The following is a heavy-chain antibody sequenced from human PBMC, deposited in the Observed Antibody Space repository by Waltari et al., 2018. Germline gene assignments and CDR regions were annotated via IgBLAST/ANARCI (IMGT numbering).Heavy chain of an antibody. J-gene: IGHJ4*02. V-gene: IGHV4-39*01. Sequence: QLQLQESGPGLVKPSETLSLTCTVSGGSISSSSYYWGWIRQPPGKGLEWIGSIYYSGSTYYNPSLKSRVTRSVDTSKNQFSLKLSSVTAADTAVYYCARLRYSSSTLDYWGQGTLVTVSS. CDR2: IYYSGST. CDR3: ARLRYSSSTLDY. CDR1: GGSISSSSYY. D-gene: IGHD6-6*01.